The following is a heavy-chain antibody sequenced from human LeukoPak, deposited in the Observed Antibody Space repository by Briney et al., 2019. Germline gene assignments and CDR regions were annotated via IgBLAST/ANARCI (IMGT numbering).Heavy chain of an antibody. D-gene: IGHD1-7*01. CDR1: GFTFSSYG. V-gene: IGHV3-7*05. J-gene: IGHJ4*02. CDR2: IKKDGSEK. Sequence: PGRSLRLSCAAAGFTFSSYGMHWVRQAPGKGLEWVANIKKDGSEKYYVDSVRGRFTISRDNAKNSLYLQMNSLRAEDTAVYYCAREMGWNYGDYWGQGTLVTVSS. CDR3: AREMGWNYGDY.